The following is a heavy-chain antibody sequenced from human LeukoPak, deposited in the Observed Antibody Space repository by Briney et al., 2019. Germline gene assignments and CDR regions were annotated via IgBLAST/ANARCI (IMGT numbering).Heavy chain of an antibody. D-gene: IGHD4-17*01. CDR2: IYHSGTT. V-gene: IGHV4-4*02. J-gene: IGHJ4*02. Sequence: PSETLSLTCAVSGDFITNSHWWSWARQPPGKGLEWIGEIYHSGTTNYNPSLKSRVTMSVDKSKNQFSLKLSSVTAADTAVYYCATYFYGEYGSYYFDYWGQGTLATVSS. CDR3: ATYFYGEYGSYYFDY. CDR1: GDFITNSHW.